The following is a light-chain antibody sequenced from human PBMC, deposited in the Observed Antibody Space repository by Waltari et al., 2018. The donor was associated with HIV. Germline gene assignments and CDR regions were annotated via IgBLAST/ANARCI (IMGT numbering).Light chain of an antibody. Sequence: FVLTQPHSVPDSPAKPLPFSSARSSRTSASHPVPRHQQRPGSAPTPVIYEDTQRPSGVPDRFSGSIDSSSNSASLTIYELRTEDEADYYCQSYDNANPSIFGTGTRVTVL. CDR3: QSYDNANPSI. CDR1: SRTSASHP. CDR2: EDT. V-gene: IGLV6-57*03. J-gene: IGLJ1*01.